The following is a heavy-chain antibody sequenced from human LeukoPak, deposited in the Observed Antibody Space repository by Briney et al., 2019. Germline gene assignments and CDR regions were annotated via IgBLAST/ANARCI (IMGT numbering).Heavy chain of an antibody. CDR2: IIPIFGTA. CDR3: ARVVGLTGYSSNWYSGYYYYMDV. Sequence: ASVKVSCKASGYSFSDYYMHWVRQAPGQGLEWMGGIIPIFGTAIHAQKFQGRVTITADKSTSTAYMELSSLRSEDTAVYYCARVVGLTGYSSNWYSGYYYYMDVWGKGTTVTVSS. CDR1: GYSFSDYY. D-gene: IGHD6-13*01. J-gene: IGHJ6*03. V-gene: IGHV1-69*06.